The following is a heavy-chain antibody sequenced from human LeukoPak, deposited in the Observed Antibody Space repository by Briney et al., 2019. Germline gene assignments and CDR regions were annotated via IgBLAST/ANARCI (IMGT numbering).Heavy chain of an antibody. J-gene: IGHJ4*02. D-gene: IGHD2-2*01. CDR2: INTDGSTT. Sequence: PAGGPLRLSCAASGFTFSTYWIHWVRQAPGKGLVWVSRINTDGSTTSYADSVKGRFTISRDNAKSTLYLQMNSLRADDTAVYYCVRDMHGPHDYWGQGTLVTVSS. V-gene: IGHV3-74*01. CDR3: VRDMHGPHDY. CDR1: GFTFSTYW.